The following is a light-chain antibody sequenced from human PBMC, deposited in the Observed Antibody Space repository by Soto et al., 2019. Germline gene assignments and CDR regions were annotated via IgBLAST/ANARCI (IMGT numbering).Light chain of an antibody. V-gene: IGKV1-39*01. CDR2: AAS. Sequence: DTQITQSPSAVSAALWDRMTITCRASQNIQRWLAWYQQKKGKAPKLLIYAASSLQSGVPSRLSGSGSGTDFTITISSMKTEDFATYYCQQSYSNPLTFGGGTKVDLK. CDR3: QQSYSNPLT. CDR1: QNIQRW. J-gene: IGKJ4*01.